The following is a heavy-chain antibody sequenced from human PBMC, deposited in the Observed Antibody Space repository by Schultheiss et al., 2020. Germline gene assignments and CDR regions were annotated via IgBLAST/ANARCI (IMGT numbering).Heavy chain of an antibody. CDR3: ARDLISMIAPDY. J-gene: IGHJ4*02. V-gene: IGHV3-23*01. D-gene: IGHD3-22*01. CDR2: ISGSGGSI. Sequence: GGSLRLSCAASGFTFSSYAMSWVRQAPGKGLEWVSAISGSGGSIYYADSVKGRFTISRDNAKNSLYLQMNSLRAEDTAVYYCARDLISMIAPDYWGQGTLVTVSS. CDR1: GFTFSSYA.